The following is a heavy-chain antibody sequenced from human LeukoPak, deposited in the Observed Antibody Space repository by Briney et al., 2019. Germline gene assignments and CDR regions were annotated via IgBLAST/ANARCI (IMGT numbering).Heavy chain of an antibody. J-gene: IGHJ6*03. CDR3: ARGSVSYYYYMDV. Sequence: GGSLRLSCAASGFTFSSYWMHWVRQAPEKGLVWVSRINSDGSSTSYADSVKGRFTISRDNAKNTLYLQMNSLRAEDTAVYYCARGSVSYYYYMDVWGKGTTVTVSS. CDR1: GFTFSSYW. CDR2: INSDGSST. D-gene: IGHD3-10*01. V-gene: IGHV3-74*01.